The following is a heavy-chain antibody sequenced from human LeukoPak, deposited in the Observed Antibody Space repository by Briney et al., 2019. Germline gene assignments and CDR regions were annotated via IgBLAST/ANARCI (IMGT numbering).Heavy chain of an antibody. CDR2: IYYSGST. Sequence: SETLSLTCTVSGGSISSYYWSWIRQSPGKGLEGIGYIYYSGSTNYSPSLKSRVTISVDTSKNQFSLKLSSVTAADTAVYYCARAYGDYANGGYYFDYWGQGTLVTVSS. D-gene: IGHD4-17*01. J-gene: IGHJ4*02. V-gene: IGHV4-59*01. CDR3: ARAYGDYANGGYYFDY. CDR1: GGSISSYY.